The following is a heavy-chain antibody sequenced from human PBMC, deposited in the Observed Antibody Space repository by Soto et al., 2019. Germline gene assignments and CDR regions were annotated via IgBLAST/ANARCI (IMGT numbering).Heavy chain of an antibody. CDR2: IKEDGGEK. D-gene: IGHD1-26*01. V-gene: IGHV3-7*05. J-gene: IGHJ5*02. CDR3: ASDFGGP. CDR1: GFTFSSYW. Sequence: EVQLVESGGGLVQPGGSLRLSCTASGFTFSSYWMNWVRQAPGKGLEWVGNIKEDGGEKFYVDSVKGQFTISRDNAKNSLYLDMNSLRVEDTAIYFCASDFGGPWGQGTLVTVSS.